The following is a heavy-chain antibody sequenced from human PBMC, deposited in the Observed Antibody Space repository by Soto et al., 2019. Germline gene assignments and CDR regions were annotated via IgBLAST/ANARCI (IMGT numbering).Heavy chain of an antibody. J-gene: IGHJ6*02. D-gene: IGHD3-16*01. CDR2: MNPNSGNT. Sequence: QVQLVQSGAEVKKSGASVKVSCKASRYTFISYDINWVRQATGQGLEWMGWMNPNSGNTGYAQKFQGRITMTRNTSINTAYMELSSMKSEETGVYYCARGQEVWWKSGPICLQDLDVWGQGTTVTVSS. CDR3: ARGQEVWWKSGPICLQDLDV. V-gene: IGHV1-8*01. CDR1: RYTFISYD.